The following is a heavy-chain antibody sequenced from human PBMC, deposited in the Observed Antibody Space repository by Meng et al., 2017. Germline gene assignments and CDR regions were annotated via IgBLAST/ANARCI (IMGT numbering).Heavy chain of an antibody. D-gene: IGHD3-22*01. V-gene: IGHV7-4-1*02. CDR2: INTNTGNP. J-gene: IGHJ4*02. Sequence: QVMWVQSGSDLKKPGASGKVSCKASGYTFTSYAMNWVRQAPGQGLEWMGWINTNTGNPTYAQGFTGRFVFSLDTSVSTAYLQISSLKAEDTAVYYCATISPRDSSGLSFDYWGQGTLVTVSS. CDR1: GYTFTSYA. CDR3: ATISPRDSSGLSFDY.